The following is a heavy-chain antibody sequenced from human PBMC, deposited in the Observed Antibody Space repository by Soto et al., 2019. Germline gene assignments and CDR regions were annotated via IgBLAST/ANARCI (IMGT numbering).Heavy chain of an antibody. Sequence: SETLSLTCTVSGGSISSYYWSWIRQPPGKGLEWIGYIYYSGSTNYNPSLKSRVTISVDTSKNQFSLKLSSVTAADTAVYYCARVRPVAGHNDAFDTWGQGTMVTVSS. V-gene: IGHV4-59*01. CDR2: IYYSGST. CDR3: ARVRPVAGHNDAFDT. CDR1: GGSISSYY. D-gene: IGHD6-19*01. J-gene: IGHJ3*02.